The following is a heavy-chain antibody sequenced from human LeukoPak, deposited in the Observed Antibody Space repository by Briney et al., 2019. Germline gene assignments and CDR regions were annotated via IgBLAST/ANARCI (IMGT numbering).Heavy chain of an antibody. V-gene: IGHV1-18*01. CDR1: NFIFNNYG. J-gene: IGHJ5*02. D-gene: IGHD3-22*01. CDR3: ARDPAYYYDSSGYGALDP. CDR2: ISVYNGNT. Sequence: ASVKVSCKASNFIFNNYGISWVRQAPGQGLEWMGWISVYNGNTNYAQKLKGRVTMTTDTSTSTAYMELRSLRSDDTAVYYCARDPAYYYDSSGYGALDPWGQGTLVTVSS.